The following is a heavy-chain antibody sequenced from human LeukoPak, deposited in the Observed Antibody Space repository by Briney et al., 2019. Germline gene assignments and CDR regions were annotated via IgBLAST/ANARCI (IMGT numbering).Heavy chain of an antibody. CDR1: GGSISSYY. V-gene: IGHV4-59*01. J-gene: IGHJ5*02. D-gene: IGHD2-15*01. CDR2: IYYSGST. Sequence: PSETLSLTCTVSGGSISSYYWSWIRQPPGKGLEWIGYIYYSGSTNYNPSLKSRVTISVDTSKNQFSLKLSSVTAADTAVYYCARGAEVDCSGCSCYVRNWLDPWGQGTLVTVSS. CDR3: ARGAEVDCSGCSCYVRNWLDP.